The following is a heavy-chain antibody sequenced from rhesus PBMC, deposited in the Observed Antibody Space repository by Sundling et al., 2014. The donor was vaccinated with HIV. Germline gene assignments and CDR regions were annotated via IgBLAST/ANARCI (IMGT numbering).Heavy chain of an antibody. D-gene: IGHD6-13*01. CDR2: IYGNSGTT. CDR3: AREMVAAGPSEYFEF. J-gene: IGHJ1*01. Sequence: QVQLQESGPGLLKPSETLSLTCAVSGGSIGGGYGWGWIRQPPGKGLEWIGNIYGNSGTTYYNPSLKSRVIISKDTSKNQSSLKLSSVTAPDTAVYYCAREMVAAGPSEYFEFWGQGALVTVSS. V-gene: IGHV4-76*01. CDR1: GGSIGGGYG.